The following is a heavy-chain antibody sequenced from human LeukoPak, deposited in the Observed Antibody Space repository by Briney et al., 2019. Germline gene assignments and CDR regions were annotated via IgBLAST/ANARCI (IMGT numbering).Heavy chain of an antibody. CDR2: IYSSGNT. Sequence: SETLSLICTVSGGSLSSYYWSWIRQPPGKGLEWIGYIYSSGNTNYNPSLKSRVTISVDTSKNQFSLKLSSVTAADTAVYYCARFKGGGIDYWGQGTLVTVSS. V-gene: IGHV4-59*08. CDR3: ARFKGGGIDY. D-gene: IGHD1-26*01. J-gene: IGHJ4*02. CDR1: GGSLSSYY.